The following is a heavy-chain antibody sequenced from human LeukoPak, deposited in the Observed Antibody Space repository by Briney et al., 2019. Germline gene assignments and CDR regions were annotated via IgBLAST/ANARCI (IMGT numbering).Heavy chain of an antibody. J-gene: IGHJ6*03. V-gene: IGHV3-20*04. CDR1: GFILDDYA. CDR3: ARGSVQLWLRDTYYYMDV. Sequence: GGSMRLACAASGFILDDYAMNWDRQVAGRGLEWVSGMNWNGSITEYADSVKDRFTISRHNTNNSLYLYMNNLGGEDTALYFCARGSVQLWLRDTYYYMDVWGKGTTVTVSS. CDR2: MNWNGSIT. D-gene: IGHD5-18*01.